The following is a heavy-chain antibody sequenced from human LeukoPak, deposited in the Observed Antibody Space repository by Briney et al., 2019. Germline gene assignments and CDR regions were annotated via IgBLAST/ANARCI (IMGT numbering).Heavy chain of an antibody. D-gene: IGHD3-16*02. CDR1: GFTFSSYS. CDR2: ISSSSSTI. CDR3: AKDYQGLSYYFDY. Sequence: GGSLRLSCAASGFTFSSYSMNWVRQAPGKGLEWVSYISSSSSTIYYADSVKGRFTISRDNAKNSLYLQMNSLRAEDTALYYCAKDYQGLSYYFDYWGQGTLVTVSS. J-gene: IGHJ4*02. V-gene: IGHV3-48*04.